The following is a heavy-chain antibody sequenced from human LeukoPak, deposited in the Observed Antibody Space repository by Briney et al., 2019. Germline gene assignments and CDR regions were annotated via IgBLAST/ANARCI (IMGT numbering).Heavy chain of an antibody. Sequence: SETLSLTCSVSGAFITSSPYFWRWIRQTPGKGLEWVGSIFYSGTTYYNPSLTSRVTISEDSSKNQFSLRLHSLPAADTAIYYCARGRGYDPVVFYFDSWGQGTAVIVSS. D-gene: IGHD2-15*01. V-gene: IGHV4-39*07. CDR1: GAFITSSPYF. J-gene: IGHJ4*02. CDR2: IFYSGTT. CDR3: ARGRGYDPVVFYFDS.